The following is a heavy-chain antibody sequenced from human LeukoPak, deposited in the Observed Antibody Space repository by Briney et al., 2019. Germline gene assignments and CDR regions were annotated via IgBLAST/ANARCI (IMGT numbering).Heavy chain of an antibody. Sequence: GGSLRLSCAASGFTFSSYGMSWVRQAPGKGLEWVSAMSASGGATYYADSVKGRFTISRDSSKNTLYLQMNSLRVEDTAVYYCAKGNGACATHPGYWGPGTLVTVSS. V-gene: IGHV3-23*01. D-gene: IGHD4-17*01. CDR1: GFTFSSYG. CDR3: AKGNGACATHPGY. J-gene: IGHJ4*02. CDR2: MSASGGAT.